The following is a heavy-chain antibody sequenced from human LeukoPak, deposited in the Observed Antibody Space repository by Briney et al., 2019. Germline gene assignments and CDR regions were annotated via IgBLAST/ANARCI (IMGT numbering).Heavy chain of an antibody. Sequence: RRASVKVSCKASGYTFTSYGISWVRQAPGQGLEWMGWISAYNGNTNYAQKLQGRVTMTEDTSTDTAYMELSSLRSEDTAVYYCATVLSSGWYGDWGQGTLVTVSS. D-gene: IGHD6-19*01. CDR2: ISAYNGNT. J-gene: IGHJ4*02. V-gene: IGHV1-18*01. CDR1: GYTFTSYG. CDR3: ATVLSSGWYGD.